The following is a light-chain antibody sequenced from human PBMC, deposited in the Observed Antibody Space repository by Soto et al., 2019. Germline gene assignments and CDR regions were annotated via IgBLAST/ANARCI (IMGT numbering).Light chain of an antibody. Sequence: IQLTQSPSSLSASVGDRVTITCRASQGISSYLAWYQQKPGKAPKLLIYAASTLQSGVPSRFSGSGSGTDFTLTISSLQPEDFATYYCQQFNSYLVTFGGGTKVEIK. CDR2: AAS. CDR3: QQFNSYLVT. J-gene: IGKJ4*01. V-gene: IGKV1-9*01. CDR1: QGISSY.